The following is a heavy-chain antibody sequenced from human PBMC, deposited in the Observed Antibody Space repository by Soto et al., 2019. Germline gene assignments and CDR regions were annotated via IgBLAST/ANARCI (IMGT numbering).Heavy chain of an antibody. CDR3: ARRGNYSSGWYGSFAY. CDR2: IIPIFGTA. D-gene: IGHD6-19*01. CDR1: GGTFSSYA. V-gene: IGHV1-69*01. J-gene: IGHJ4*02. Sequence: QVQLVQSGAEVKKPGSSVKVSCKASGGTFSSYAISWVRQAPGQGLEWMGGIIPIFGTANYAQKFQGRVTITADESTSTAYMELSSLRSEDTAVYYCARRGNYSSGWYGSFAYWGRGTLVTVSS.